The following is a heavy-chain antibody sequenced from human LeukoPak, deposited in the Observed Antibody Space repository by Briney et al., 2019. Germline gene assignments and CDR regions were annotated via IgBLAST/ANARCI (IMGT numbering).Heavy chain of an antibody. V-gene: IGHV1-2*02. D-gene: IGHD3-10*01. CDR2: INPNSGGT. CDR3: ARADFGFGELFPFDY. CDR1: VYTFTGYY. J-gene: IGHJ4*02. Sequence: ASVNVSCKASVYTFTGYYMHWVRQAPGQGREWMGWINPNSGGTNYAQKFQGRVTMTRDTSISTAYMELSRLRSDDTAVYYCARADFGFGELFPFDYWGQGTLVTVSS.